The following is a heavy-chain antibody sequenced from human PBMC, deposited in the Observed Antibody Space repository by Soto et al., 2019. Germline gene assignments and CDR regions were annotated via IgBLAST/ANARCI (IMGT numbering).Heavy chain of an antibody. J-gene: IGHJ5*02. CDR2: ISLYSDGT. D-gene: IGHD2-2*01. Sequence: EASVKVSCKTSGYTFSNYGITWVRQAPGQPLEWLGWISLYSDGTNYAQKFQGRVSMTTDTSTTTAYMELRSLRSDDTAVYYCVRVVPGAEAWFGPWGQGTLVTVSS. V-gene: IGHV1-18*01. CDR1: GYTFSNYG. CDR3: VRVVPGAEAWFGP.